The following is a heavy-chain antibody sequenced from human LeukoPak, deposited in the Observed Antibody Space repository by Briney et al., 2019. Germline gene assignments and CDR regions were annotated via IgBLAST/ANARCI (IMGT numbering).Heavy chain of an antibody. CDR3: ARDYTYYYDDSGPHYYFDY. CDR1: GFSFSSHN. Sequence: GGSLRLSCAASGFSFSSHNMNWVRQAPGKGLEWVSSISNGGRYLYYADSVKGRFTISRDNAKNSLYLQMNSLRAEDTAVYYCARDYTYYYDDSGPHYYFDYWGQGTLVTVSS. V-gene: IGHV3-21*01. CDR2: ISNGGRYL. D-gene: IGHD3-22*01. J-gene: IGHJ4*02.